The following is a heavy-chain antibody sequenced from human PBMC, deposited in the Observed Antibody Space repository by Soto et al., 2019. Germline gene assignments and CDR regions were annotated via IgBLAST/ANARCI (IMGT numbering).Heavy chain of an antibody. Sequence: GGSLRLSCTASGFTFGDYAMSWFRQAPGKGLEWVGFIRSKAYGGTTEYAASVKGRFTISRDDSKSIAYLQMNSLKTEDTAVYYCTSRVSTIFGVVMSYMDVWGKGTTVTVSS. D-gene: IGHD3-3*01. V-gene: IGHV3-49*03. CDR1: GFTFGDYA. J-gene: IGHJ6*03. CDR3: TSRVSTIFGVVMSYMDV. CDR2: IRSKAYGGTT.